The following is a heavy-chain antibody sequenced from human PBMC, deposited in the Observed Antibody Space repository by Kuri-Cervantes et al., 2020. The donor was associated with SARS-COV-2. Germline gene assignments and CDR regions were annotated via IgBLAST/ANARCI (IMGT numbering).Heavy chain of an antibody. Sequence: GESLKISCAASGFTFSSYGMHWVRQAPGKGLEWVAVISYDGSNKYYAGSVKGRFTISRDNSKNTLYLQMNSLRAEDTAVYYCAKDRDYYDSSGSSFDYWGQGTLVTVSS. V-gene: IGHV3-30*18. CDR1: GFTFSSYG. J-gene: IGHJ4*02. D-gene: IGHD3-22*01. CDR3: AKDRDYYDSSGSSFDY. CDR2: ISYDGSNK.